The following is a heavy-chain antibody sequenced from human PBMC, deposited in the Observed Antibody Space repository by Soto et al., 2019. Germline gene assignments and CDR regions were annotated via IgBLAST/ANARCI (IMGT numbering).Heavy chain of an antibody. J-gene: IGHJ6*03. D-gene: IGHD2-2*01. CDR3: AKLGQDIVVVPAAMGYYYYMDV. CDR1: GFTFSSYA. Sequence: PGGSLRLSCAASGFTFSSYAMSWVRQAPGKGLEWVSAISGSGGSTYYADSVKGRFTISRDNSKNTLYLQMNSLRAEDTAVYYCAKLGQDIVVVPAAMGYYYYMDVRGKRTTVTVSS. V-gene: IGHV3-23*01. CDR2: ISGSGGST.